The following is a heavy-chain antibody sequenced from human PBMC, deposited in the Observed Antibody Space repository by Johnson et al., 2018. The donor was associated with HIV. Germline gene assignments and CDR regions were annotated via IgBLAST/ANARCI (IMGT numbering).Heavy chain of an antibody. V-gene: IGHV3-7*01. D-gene: IGHD2-2*01. J-gene: IGHJ3*02. Sequence: MLLVESGGGVVRPGGSLRLSCAASGITVSTNYMSWVRQAPGKGLEWVANIKQDGSEKYYVDSVKGRFTISRDNAKNSLYLQMNSLRAEDTAVYYCARGDIVVVPAATRAQDAFDSWGHGTMVTVSS. CDR3: ARGDIVVVPAATRAQDAFDS. CDR2: IKQDGSEK. CDR1: GITVSTNY.